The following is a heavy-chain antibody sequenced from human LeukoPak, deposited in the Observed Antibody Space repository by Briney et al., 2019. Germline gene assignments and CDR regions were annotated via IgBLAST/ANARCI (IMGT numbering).Heavy chain of an antibody. Sequence: ASVKVSCKASGYTFTGYYMHWVRQAPGQGLEWMGRINPNSGGTNYARKFQGRVTMTRDTSISTAYMELSRLRSDDTAVYYCTTFGSGSFDYWGQGTLVTVSS. V-gene: IGHV1-2*06. CDR1: GYTFTGYY. D-gene: IGHD3-10*01. J-gene: IGHJ4*02. CDR3: TTFGSGSFDY. CDR2: INPNSGGT.